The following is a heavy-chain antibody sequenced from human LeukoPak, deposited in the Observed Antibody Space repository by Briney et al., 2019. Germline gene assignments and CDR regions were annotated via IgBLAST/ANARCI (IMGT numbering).Heavy chain of an antibody. D-gene: IGHD6-19*01. V-gene: IGHV4-28*01. CDR3: ASVIAVAGQYYFDY. CDR1: GYSISSTNW. Sequence: PSETLSLTCAVSGYSISSTNWWGWIRQPPGKGLEWTGYIYYSGSTYYNPSLKSRVTMSVDTSKNQFSLKLSSVTAADTAVYYCASVIAVAGQYYFDYWGQGTLVTVSS. J-gene: IGHJ4*02. CDR2: IYYSGST.